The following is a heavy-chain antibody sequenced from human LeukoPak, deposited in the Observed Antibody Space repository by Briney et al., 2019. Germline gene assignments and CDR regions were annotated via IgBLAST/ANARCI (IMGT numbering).Heavy chain of an antibody. D-gene: IGHD6-6*01. J-gene: IGHJ6*03. CDR1: GGTFSSYA. CDR2: IIPILGIA. CDR3: ARKGAARYYYYMDV. V-gene: IGHV1-69*04. Sequence: ASVKVSCKASGGTFSSYAISWVRQAPGQGLEWMGRIIPILGIANYAQKFQGRVTITRNTSISTAYMELSSLRSEDTAVYYCARKGAARYYYYMDVWGKGTTVTVSS.